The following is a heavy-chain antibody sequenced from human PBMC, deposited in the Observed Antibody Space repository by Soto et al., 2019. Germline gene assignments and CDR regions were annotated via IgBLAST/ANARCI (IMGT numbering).Heavy chain of an antibody. V-gene: IGHV4-39*01. CDR1: VGSISSSSYY. D-gene: IGHD6-13*01. CDR2: IYYSGST. CDR3: ARQSIAAAGTSWFDP. J-gene: IGHJ5*02. Sequence: AETLSLTCTVSVGSISSSSYYWFWIRHPPGKGLEWIGSIYYSGSTYYNPSLKSRVTISVDTSKNQFSLKLSSVTAADTAVYYCARQSIAAAGTSWFDPWGQGTLVTVSS.